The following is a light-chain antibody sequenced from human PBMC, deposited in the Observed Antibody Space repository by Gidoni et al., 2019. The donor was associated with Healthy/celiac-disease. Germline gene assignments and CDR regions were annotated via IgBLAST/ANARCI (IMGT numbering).Light chain of an antibody. Sequence: DIQMTQYPSSLYASVGDRVTITCRASQSISSYLNWYQQKPGKAPELLIYAASSLQSGVPSRFSGSGSGTDFTLTISSLQPEDFATYYCQQSYSTPLTFGGGTKVEIK. CDR1: QSISSY. J-gene: IGKJ4*01. V-gene: IGKV1-39*01. CDR3: QQSYSTPLT. CDR2: AAS.